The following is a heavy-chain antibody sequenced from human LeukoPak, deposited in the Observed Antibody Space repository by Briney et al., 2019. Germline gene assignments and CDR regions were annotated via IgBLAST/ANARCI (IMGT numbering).Heavy chain of an antibody. Sequence: PAETLSLTCTVSGGSISGYYWSWIRQPPGKGLEWIGYIHYSGSTNYNPSLKSRVTISVDTSKNQFSLKLSSVTAADTAVYYCARGGYSSSWRSNFDYWGQGTLVTVSS. CDR3: ARGGYSSSWRSNFDY. CDR1: GGSISGYY. J-gene: IGHJ4*02. CDR2: IHYSGST. V-gene: IGHV4-59*01. D-gene: IGHD6-13*01.